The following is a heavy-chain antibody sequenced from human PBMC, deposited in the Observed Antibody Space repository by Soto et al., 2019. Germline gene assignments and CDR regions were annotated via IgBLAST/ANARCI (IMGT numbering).Heavy chain of an antibody. J-gene: IGHJ3*02. V-gene: IGHV4-30-4*01. CDR1: GGSISSGNYY. Sequence: PSETLSLTCTVSGGSISSGNYYWSWIRQPPGKGLEWIGFISYSGTTHYSASLRSRVSISVDTSKKQFSLDLSSVTAADTAVYYCARRYGSAFDIWGQGTMLTVSS. CDR3: ARRYGSAFDI. CDR2: ISYSGTT. D-gene: IGHD3-10*01.